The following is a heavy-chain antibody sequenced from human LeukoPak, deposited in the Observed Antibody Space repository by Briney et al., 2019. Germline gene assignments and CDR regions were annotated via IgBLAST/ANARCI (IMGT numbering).Heavy chain of an antibody. V-gene: IGHV3-23*01. CDR3: ARDGDDTSGYFSPFDY. CDR1: GFAFGSEA. D-gene: IGHD3-22*01. J-gene: IGHJ4*02. Sequence: PGGSLRLSCAVSGFAFGSEAMSWVRQSPARGLEWVASISPGGGTTYYADSVKGRFTISRDNSKNTLYLQMNSLRAEDTALYYCARDGDDTSGYFSPFDYWGQGTLVTVSS. CDR2: ISPGGGTT.